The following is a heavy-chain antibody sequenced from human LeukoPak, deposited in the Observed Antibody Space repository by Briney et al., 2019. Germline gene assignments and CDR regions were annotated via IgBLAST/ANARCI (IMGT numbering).Heavy chain of an antibody. CDR2: IYYSGST. CDR3: ARIVRIVVVPAATLSFDY. V-gene: IGHV4-39*01. J-gene: IGHJ4*02. Sequence: PSETLSLTCTVSGGSISSSSYYWGWIRQPPGKGLEWIGSIYYSGSTYYNPSLKSRVTISVDTSKNQFSLKLSSVTAADTAVYYCARIVRIVVVPAATLSFDYWGQGTLVTVSS. D-gene: IGHD2-2*01. CDR1: GGSISSSSYY.